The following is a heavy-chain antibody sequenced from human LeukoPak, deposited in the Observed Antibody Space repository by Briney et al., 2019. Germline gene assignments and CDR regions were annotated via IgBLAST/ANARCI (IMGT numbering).Heavy chain of an antibody. CDR3: ATIAYDILTGYYSPPFDP. D-gene: IGHD3-9*01. V-gene: IGHV4-31*03. CDR2: IYYSGST. CDR1: GGSISSGGYY. J-gene: IGHJ5*02. Sequence: SETLSLTCTVSGGSISSGGYYWSWIRQHPGKGLEWIGYIYYSGSTYCNPSLKSRVTISVDTSKNQFSLKLSSVTAADTAVYYCATIAYDILTGYYSPPFDPWGQGTLVTVSS.